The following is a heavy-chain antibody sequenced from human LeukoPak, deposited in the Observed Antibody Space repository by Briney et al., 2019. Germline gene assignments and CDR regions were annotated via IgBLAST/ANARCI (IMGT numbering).Heavy chain of an antibody. V-gene: IGHV1-18*01. CDR1: GYTFTSYG. J-gene: IGHJ4*02. D-gene: IGHD1-26*01. Sequence: ASVKVSCKASGYTFTSYGISWVRQAPGQGLEWMGWISAYNGNTNYAQKLQGRVTMTTDTSMSTAYMELRSLRSDDTAVYYCARANYTGIVGATTLDYWGQGTLVTVSS. CDR3: ARANYTGIVGATTLDY. CDR2: ISAYNGNT.